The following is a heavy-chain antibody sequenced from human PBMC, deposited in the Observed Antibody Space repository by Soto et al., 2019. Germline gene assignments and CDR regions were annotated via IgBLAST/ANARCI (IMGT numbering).Heavy chain of an antibody. V-gene: IGHV1-69*13. J-gene: IGHJ6*02. CDR2: IIPIFGTA. CDR1: GGTFSSYA. CDR3: ARPIDFWSGKSQYYYYGMDV. D-gene: IGHD3-3*01. Sequence: ASVKVSCKASGGTFSSYAISWVRQAPGQGLEWMGGIIPIFGTANYAQKFQGRVTITADESTSTAYMELSSLRSEDTAVYYCARPIDFWSGKSQYYYYGMDVWG.